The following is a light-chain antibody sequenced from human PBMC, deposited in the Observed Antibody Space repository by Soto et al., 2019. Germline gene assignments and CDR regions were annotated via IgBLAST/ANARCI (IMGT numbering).Light chain of an antibody. J-gene: IGKJ4*01. CDR3: QQYGSSALT. CDR2: AAS. Sequence: EIVLTQSPGTLSLSPGERATLSCRASQSVSSNYLAWYQQKPGQAPRLLIDAASSRATGIPDSFSGSGSGTDFTLTISRLEPEDFAGYHCQQYGSSALTFGGGTKVEIK. CDR1: QSVSSNY. V-gene: IGKV3-20*01.